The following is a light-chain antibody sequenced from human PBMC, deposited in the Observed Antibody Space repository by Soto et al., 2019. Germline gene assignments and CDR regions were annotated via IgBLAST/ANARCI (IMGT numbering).Light chain of an antibody. CDR1: PSVSSTY. CDR2: GAS. V-gene: IGKV3-20*01. Sequence: EIVMTQSPATLSLSPGERATLPCRASPSVSSTYLGWYTQKPCQATRLLISGASRRATGIPDTFSGSGSGTDFTLTISRLEPEDFAVYYCQLYDDSPLYTFCQVTKVDIK. CDR3: QLYDDSPLYT. J-gene: IGKJ2*01.